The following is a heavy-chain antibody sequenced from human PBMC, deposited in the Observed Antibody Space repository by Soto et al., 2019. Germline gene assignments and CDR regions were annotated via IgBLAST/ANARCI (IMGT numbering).Heavy chain of an antibody. D-gene: IGHD6-13*01. V-gene: IGHV4-4*02. CDR3: ARRGSSSWYLLY. Sequence: SETLSLTCALSAGSISSSNWWSMFRQPPGNGLEWIGEIYHSGSTNYNPSRKSRVTRSADKSKNQFALKLSSVTAADTAVYYCARRGSSSWYLLYWGQGTLVTVSS. CDR1: AGSISSSNW. J-gene: IGHJ4*02. CDR2: IYHSGST.